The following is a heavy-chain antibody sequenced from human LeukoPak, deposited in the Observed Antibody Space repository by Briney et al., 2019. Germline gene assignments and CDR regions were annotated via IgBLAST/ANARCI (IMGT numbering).Heavy chain of an antibody. V-gene: IGHV3-23*01. J-gene: IGHJ4*02. CDR2: ISGSGGST. D-gene: IGHD5-12*01. Sequence: GGSLRLSCAVSGFSISSYAMSWVRQAPGKGLEWVSAISGSGGSTYYADSVKGRFTISRDNSKNTLYLQMNSLRAEDTAVYYCAKESSGVATISGSDYWGQGTLVTVSS. CDR1: GFSISSYA. CDR3: AKESSGVATISGSDY.